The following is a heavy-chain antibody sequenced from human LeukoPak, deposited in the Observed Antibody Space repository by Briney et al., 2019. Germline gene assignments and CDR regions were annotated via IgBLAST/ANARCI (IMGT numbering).Heavy chain of an antibody. Sequence: ASVKVSCKASGYTFTSYGISWVRQAPGQGLEWMGWISAYNGNTNYAQKLQGRVTMTTDTSTSTAYMELRSLRSDDTAVYYCARDLRWAQSLYYGMDVWGQGTTVTVSS. V-gene: IGHV1-18*01. J-gene: IGHJ6*02. CDR3: ARDLRWAQSLYYGMDV. CDR1: GYTFTSYG. D-gene: IGHD1-26*01. CDR2: ISAYNGNT.